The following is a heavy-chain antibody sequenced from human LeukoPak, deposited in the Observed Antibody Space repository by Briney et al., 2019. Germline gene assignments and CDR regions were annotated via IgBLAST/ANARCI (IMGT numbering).Heavy chain of an antibody. CDR1: GYSFTSYW. CDR3: AGLKVTTSGTYFDY. D-gene: IGHD4-17*01. J-gene: IGHJ4*02. Sequence: GESLKISCNGSGYSFTSYWIGWVRQMPGKGLEWMGIIYPGDSDTRYSPFFQGQITISADKSIRTAYLQWSSLKASDTAMYYCAGLKVTTSGTYFDYWGQGTLVTVSS. CDR2: IYPGDSDT. V-gene: IGHV5-51*01.